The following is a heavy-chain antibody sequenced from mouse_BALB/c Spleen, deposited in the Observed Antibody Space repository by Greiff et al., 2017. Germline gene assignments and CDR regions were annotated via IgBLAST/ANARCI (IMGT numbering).Heavy chain of an antibody. CDR3: ARQRGYGNYVGDY. D-gene: IGHD2-10*02. J-gene: IGHJ4*01. CDR2: ISSGGGST. CDR1: GFAFSSYD. Sequence: EVQGVESGGGLVKPGGSLKLSCAASGFAFSSYDMSWVRQTPEKRLEWVAYISSGGGSTYYPDTVKGRFTISRDNAKNTLYLQMSSLKSEDTAMYYCARQRGYGNYVGDYWGQGTSVTVSS. V-gene: IGHV5-12-1*01.